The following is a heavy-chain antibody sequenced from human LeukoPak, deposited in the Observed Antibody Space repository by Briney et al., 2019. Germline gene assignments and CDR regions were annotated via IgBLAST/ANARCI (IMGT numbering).Heavy chain of an antibody. CDR3: ARPQESYGSGSYVH. Sequence: KASETLSLTCTVSGGSISSYYWSWIRQPPGKGLEWIGYIYYSGSTNYNPSLKSRVTISVDTSKNQFSLKLSSVTAADTAVYYCARPQESYGSGSYVHWGQGTLVTVSS. V-gene: IGHV4-59*01. CDR2: IYYSGST. CDR1: GGSISSYY. J-gene: IGHJ4*02. D-gene: IGHD3-10*01.